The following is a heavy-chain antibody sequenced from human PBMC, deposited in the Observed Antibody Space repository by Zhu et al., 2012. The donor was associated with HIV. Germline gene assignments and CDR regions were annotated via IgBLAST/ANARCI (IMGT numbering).Heavy chain of an antibody. CDR2: INHSGST. J-gene: IGHJ6*03. CDR1: GGSFSDDY. Sequence: QVQLQQWGAGLLKPSETLSLTCAIYGGSFSDDYWTWIRQPPGKGLEWIGEINHSGSTRYNPSLRSRVILSGDTSKNQFSLKVTSVTAADTAVYYCARVRSSTFXAIRHSCYYMDVWAKGPRSPSP. D-gene: IGHD6-13*01. V-gene: IGHV4-34*01. CDR3: ARVRSSTFXAIRHSCYYMDV.